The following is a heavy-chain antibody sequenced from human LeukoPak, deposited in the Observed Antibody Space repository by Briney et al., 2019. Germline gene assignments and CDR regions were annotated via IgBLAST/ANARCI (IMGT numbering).Heavy chain of an antibody. CDR2: ISYDGSNK. CDR1: GFTFSSYA. CDR3: ARGPLDWEITFGGVIVISHTHDAFDI. V-gene: IGHV3-30-3*01. D-gene: IGHD3-16*02. Sequence: PGGSLRLSCAASGFTFSSYAMHWVRQAPGKGLEWVAVISYDGSNKYYADSVKGRFTISRDNSKNTLYLQMNSLRAEDTAVYYCARGPLDWEITFGGVIVISHTHDAFDIWGQGTMVTVSS. J-gene: IGHJ3*02.